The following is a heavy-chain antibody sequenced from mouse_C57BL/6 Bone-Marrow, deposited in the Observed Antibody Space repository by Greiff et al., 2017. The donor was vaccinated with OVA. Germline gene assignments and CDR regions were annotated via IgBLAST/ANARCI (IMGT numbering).Heavy chain of an antibody. J-gene: IGHJ2*01. CDR2: IRNKANNHAT. V-gene: IGHV6-6*01. D-gene: IGHD1-1*01. Sequence: EVKVVESGGGLVQPGGSMKLSCAASGFTFSDAWMDWVRQSPEKGLEWVAEIRNKANNHATYYAESVKGRFTISRDDSKSSVYLQMNSLRAEDTGIYYCTPITSGHYFDYWGQGTTLTVSS. CDR3: TPITSGHYFDY. CDR1: GFTFSDAW.